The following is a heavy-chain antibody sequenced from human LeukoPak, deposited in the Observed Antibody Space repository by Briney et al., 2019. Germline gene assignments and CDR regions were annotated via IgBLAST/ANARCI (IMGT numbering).Heavy chain of an antibody. Sequence: SETLSLTCTVSGGSISSYYWSWIRQPPGKGLEWIGYIYYSGSTNYNPSLKSRVTISVDTSKNQFSLKLSSVTAADTAVYYCAREYYYDSSGYYYHVVWGQGTTVTVSS. J-gene: IGHJ6*02. V-gene: IGHV4-59*12. D-gene: IGHD3-22*01. CDR2: IYYSGST. CDR3: AREYYYDSSGYYYHVV. CDR1: GGSISSYY.